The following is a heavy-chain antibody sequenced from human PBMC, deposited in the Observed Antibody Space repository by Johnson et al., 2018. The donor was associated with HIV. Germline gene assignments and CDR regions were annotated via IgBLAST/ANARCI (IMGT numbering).Heavy chain of an antibody. D-gene: IGHD6-19*01. CDR1: GFTFSTYA. CDR2: LSSNGDNT. J-gene: IGHJ3*02. CDR3: AGEGGQWLVSSAFDI. V-gene: IGHV3-64*01. Sequence: VQLVESGGGLIQPGGSLRLSCAASGFTFSTYAMHWVRQAPGNGLEYVSALSSNGDNTYYANSVKGSFTISRDNSQHTLYLQMGSLRADDTAGYYCAGEGGQWLVSSAFDIWGQGTMVTVSS.